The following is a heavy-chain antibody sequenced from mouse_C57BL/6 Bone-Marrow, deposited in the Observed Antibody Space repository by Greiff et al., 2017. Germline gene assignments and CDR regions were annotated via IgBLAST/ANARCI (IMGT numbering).Heavy chain of an antibody. J-gene: IGHJ4*01. V-gene: IGHV5-6*01. Sequence: EVNLVESGGDLVKPGGSLKLSCAASGFTFSSYGMSWVRQTPDKRLEWVATISSGGSYTYYPDSVKGRYTISRDNAKNTLYLQMGRLKSEDTAMYYCARHWGLLFIDYWGQGTSVTVSS. D-gene: IGHD1-1*01. CDR3: ARHWGLLFIDY. CDR1: GFTFSSYG. CDR2: ISSGGSYT.